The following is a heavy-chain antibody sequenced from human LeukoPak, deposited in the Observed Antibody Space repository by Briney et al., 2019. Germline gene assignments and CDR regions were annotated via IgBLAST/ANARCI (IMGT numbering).Heavy chain of an antibody. CDR2: ISYDGSNK. D-gene: IGHD6-13*01. J-gene: IGHJ6*02. CDR1: GFTFSSYA. Sequence: PGGSLRLSCAASGFTFSSYAMHWVRQAPGKGLEWVAVISYDGSNKYYADSVKGRFTISRDNSKNTLYLQMNSLRAEDTAVYYCAREGSSSWYDSTTYYYYGMDVWGQGTTVTVSS. CDR3: AREGSSSWYDSTTYYYYGMDV. V-gene: IGHV3-30*04.